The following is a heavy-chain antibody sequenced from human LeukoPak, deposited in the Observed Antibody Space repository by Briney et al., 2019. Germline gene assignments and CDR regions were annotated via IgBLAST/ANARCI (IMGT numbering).Heavy chain of an antibody. D-gene: IGHD3-22*01. CDR1: GFTFSSYS. CDR3: ARALGTMIVVAFDY. V-gene: IGHV3-48*01. Sequence: GGSLRLSCAASGFTFSSYSMNWVRQAPGKGLEWVSYISSSSSTIYYADSVKGRFTISRDNAKNSLYLQMNSLRAEDTAVYYCARALGTMIVVAFDYWGQGTLVTVSS. CDR2: ISSSSSTI. J-gene: IGHJ4*02.